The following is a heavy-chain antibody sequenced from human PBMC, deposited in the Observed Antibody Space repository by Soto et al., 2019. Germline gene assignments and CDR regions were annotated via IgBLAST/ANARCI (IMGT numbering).Heavy chain of an antibody. V-gene: IGHV1-58*01. CDR2: IVGGSGNT. CDR1: GFTFSTSA. CDR3: AARRSGLYAMDV. Sequence: MQLVQSGPEVKKPGTSVKVSCKASGFTFSTSALQWVRQARGQRPELIGWIVGGSGNTNYAQNPQESVIITRDMSTSTVYMELSSLRSDDAAVYFCAARRSGLYAMDVWGQGTTVTVSS. J-gene: IGHJ6*02. D-gene: IGHD1-26*01.